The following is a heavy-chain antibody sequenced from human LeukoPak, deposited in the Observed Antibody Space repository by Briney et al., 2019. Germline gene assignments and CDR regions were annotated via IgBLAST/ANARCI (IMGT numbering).Heavy chain of an antibody. J-gene: IGHJ4*02. CDR1: GYTFTSYG. CDR2: ISAYNGNT. D-gene: IGHD3-22*01. CDR3: VRAAISKDGSGYFY. V-gene: IGHV1-18*01. Sequence: ASVKVSCKASGYTFTSYGISWVRQAPGQGLEWMGWISAYNGNTNYAQKLQGRVTMTTDTSTSTAYMELRSLRSDDTAVYYCVRAAISKDGSGYFYWGQGTLVTVSS.